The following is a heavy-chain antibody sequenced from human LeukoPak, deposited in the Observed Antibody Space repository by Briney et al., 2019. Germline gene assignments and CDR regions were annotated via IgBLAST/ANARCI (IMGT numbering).Heavy chain of an antibody. CDR2: MNPNSGNT. CDR3: ARVHSAYSSSSGGTEILYYFDY. Sequence: ASVKVSCKASGYTFTSYDINWVRQATGQGLEWMGWMNPNSGNTGYAQKFQGRVTMTRDTSISTAYMELSRLRSDDTAVYYCARVHSAYSSSSGGTEILYYFDYWGQGTLVTVSS. D-gene: IGHD6-6*01. V-gene: IGHV1-8*02. CDR1: GYTFTSYD. J-gene: IGHJ4*02.